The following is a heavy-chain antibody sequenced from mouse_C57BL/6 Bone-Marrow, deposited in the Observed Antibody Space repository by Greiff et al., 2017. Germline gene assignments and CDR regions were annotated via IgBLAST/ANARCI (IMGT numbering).Heavy chain of an antibody. J-gene: IGHJ2*01. Sequence: VQLQQSGPELVKPGASVKISCKASGYAFSSSWMNWVKQRPGKGLEWIGRIYPGDGDTNYNGKFKGKATLTAGKSSSTAYMQLSSLTSEDSAVYFCARRAGLDYWGQGTTLTGSS. CDR3: ARRAGLDY. V-gene: IGHV1-82*01. CDR1: GYAFSSSW. D-gene: IGHD3-3*01. CDR2: IYPGDGDT.